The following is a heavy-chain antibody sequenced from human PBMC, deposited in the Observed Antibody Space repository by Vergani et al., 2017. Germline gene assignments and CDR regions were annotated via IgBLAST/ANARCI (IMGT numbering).Heavy chain of an antibody. Sequence: QVQLVESGGGVVQPVGSRRLSCAASGFTFSSYGMHWVRQVPGKGLEWVAYIHYDATNENYADSVKGRFTVSRDSSKNTLFLHMNSLRAEDTAVYYCAKDLAPGYSHGYNGMDVWGQGTTVTVSS. CDR1: GFTFSSYG. V-gene: IGHV3-30*02. D-gene: IGHD5-18*01. J-gene: IGHJ6*02. CDR2: IHYDATNE. CDR3: AKDLAPGYSHGYNGMDV.